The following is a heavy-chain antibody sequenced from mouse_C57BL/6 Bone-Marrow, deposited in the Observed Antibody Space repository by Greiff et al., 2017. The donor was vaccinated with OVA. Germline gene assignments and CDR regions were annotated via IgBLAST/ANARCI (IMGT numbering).Heavy chain of an antibody. V-gene: IGHV14-4*01. CDR2: IDPENGDT. J-gene: IGHJ3*01. Sequence: EVQRVESGAELVRPGASVKLSCTASGFNIKDDYMHWVKQRPEQGLEWIGWIDPENGDTEYASKFQGKATITADTSSNTAYLQLSSLTSEDTAVYYCTDSSGLFAYWGQGTLVTVSA. CDR1: GFNIKDDY. D-gene: IGHD3-2*02. CDR3: TDSSGLFAY.